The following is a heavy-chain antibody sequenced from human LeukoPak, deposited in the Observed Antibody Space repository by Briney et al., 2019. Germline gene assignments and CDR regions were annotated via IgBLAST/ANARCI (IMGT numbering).Heavy chain of an antibody. CDR2: IYYSGST. V-gene: IGHV4-59*08. J-gene: IGHJ4*02. D-gene: IGHD3-10*01. CDR1: GGSISTYY. CDR3: ARLWFGEFKFDY. Sequence: SETLSLTCTVSGGSISTYYWGWIRQPPGKRLEWIGYIYYSGSTNYNPSLMSRVTISVDTSKNQFSLKLSSVTAADTAVYYCARLWFGEFKFDYWGQGTLVTVSS.